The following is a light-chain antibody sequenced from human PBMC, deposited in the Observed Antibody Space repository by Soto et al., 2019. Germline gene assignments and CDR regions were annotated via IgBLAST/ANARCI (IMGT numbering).Light chain of an antibody. J-gene: IGKJ2*01. CDR2: GAS. V-gene: IGKV3-20*01. Sequence: EIVLTQSPGTLSLSPEERATLSCRASQSVSSHYLAWYQQNPGQAHRLLIYGASSRATGIPDRFSGSGSGTDLTLTISILEPEDFAVYYCHQYGSAPYTFGQGTKLETK. CDR1: QSVSSHY. CDR3: HQYGSAPYT.